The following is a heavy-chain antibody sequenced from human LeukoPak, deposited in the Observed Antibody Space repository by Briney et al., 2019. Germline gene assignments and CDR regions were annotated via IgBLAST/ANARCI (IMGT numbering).Heavy chain of an antibody. CDR3: ARDRLRWLQSGVTAFDI. J-gene: IGHJ3*02. Sequence: ASVKVSCKASGYTFTSYDINWVRQATGQGLEWMGWISAYSGNTNYAQKLQGRVTMTTDTSTSTAYMELRSLRSDDTAVYYCARDRLRWLQSGVTAFDIWGQGTMVTVSS. CDR2: ISAYSGNT. D-gene: IGHD5-24*01. CDR1: GYTFTSYD. V-gene: IGHV1-18*01.